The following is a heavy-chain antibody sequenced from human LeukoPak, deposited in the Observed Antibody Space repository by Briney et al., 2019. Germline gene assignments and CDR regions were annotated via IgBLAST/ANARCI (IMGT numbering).Heavy chain of an antibody. CDR3: AKDASSSWYINAFDI. CDR1: GFTFSSYA. D-gene: IGHD6-13*01. Sequence: SGGSLRLSCAASGFTFSSYAMSWLRQAPGKGLEWVSGISGSGDGTYYADSVKGRLTIYRSNSKNTLYLQMNSLRVEETDVYYCAKDASSSWYINAFDIWCQGTMVTVSS. CDR2: ISGSGDGT. V-gene: IGHV3-23*01. J-gene: IGHJ3*02.